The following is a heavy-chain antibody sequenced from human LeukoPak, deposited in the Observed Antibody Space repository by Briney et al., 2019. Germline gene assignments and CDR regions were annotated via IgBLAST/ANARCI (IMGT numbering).Heavy chain of an antibody. D-gene: IGHD3-22*01. V-gene: IGHV1-8*03. Sequence: ASVKVSCKASGYTFTSYDINWVRQATGQGLEWMGWMNPNSGNTGYAQKFQGRVTITRNTSISTACMELSSLRSKDTAVYYCARQYHSDSEAFDIWGQGTMVTVSS. CDR2: MNPNSGNT. J-gene: IGHJ3*02. CDR3: ARQYHSDSEAFDI. CDR1: GYTFTSYD.